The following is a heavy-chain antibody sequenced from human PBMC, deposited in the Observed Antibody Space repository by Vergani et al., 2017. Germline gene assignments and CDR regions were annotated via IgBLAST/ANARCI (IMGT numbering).Heavy chain of an antibody. CDR3: AKLKDPHNYYDSSGYRDY. D-gene: IGHD3-22*01. Sequence: EVQLLESGGGLVQPGGSLRLSCAASGFTFSSYAMSWVRQAPGKGLEWVSAISGSGGSTYYADSVKGRFTISRDNSKNTLYLQMNSLRAEDTAVYYCAKLKDPHNYYDSSGYRDYWGQGTLVTVSS. V-gene: IGHV3-23*01. J-gene: IGHJ4*02. CDR2: ISGSGGST. CDR1: GFTFSSYA.